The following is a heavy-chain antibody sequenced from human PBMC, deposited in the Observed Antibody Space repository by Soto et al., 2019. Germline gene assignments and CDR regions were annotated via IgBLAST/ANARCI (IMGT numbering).Heavy chain of an antibody. CDR2: ISSGSSTI. CDR3: ARRRYCSGGSCSQDFDF. CDR1: GFTFSSFG. Sequence: VGSLRLSCAASGFTFSSFGMNWVRQAPGKGLEWISYISSGSSTIYYADSVKGRFTISRDNAKNSLYLQMSSLRTEDTAVYYCARRRYCSGGSCSQDFDFWGQGTLVTVSS. J-gene: IGHJ4*02. D-gene: IGHD2-15*01. V-gene: IGHV3-48*01.